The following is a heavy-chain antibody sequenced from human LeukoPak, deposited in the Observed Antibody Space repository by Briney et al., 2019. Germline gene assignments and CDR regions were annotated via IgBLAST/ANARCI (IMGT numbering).Heavy chain of an antibody. V-gene: IGHV1-69*05. CDR1: GGTFSSYA. CDR3: ARGRGGVGDY. CDR2: IIPIFGTA. J-gene: IGHJ4*02. D-gene: IGHD3-3*01. Sequence: GSSVKVSCKASGGTFSSYAISWVRQAPEQGLEWMGGIIPIFGTANYAQKFQGRVTITRNTSISTAYMELSSLRSEDTAVYYCARGRGGVGDYWGQGTLVTVSS.